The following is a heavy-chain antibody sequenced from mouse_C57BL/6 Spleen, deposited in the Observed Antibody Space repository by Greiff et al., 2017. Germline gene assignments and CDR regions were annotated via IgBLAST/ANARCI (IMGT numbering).Heavy chain of an antibody. CDR2: LSSGSSTI. D-gene: IGHD1-1*01. CDR1: GFTFSDYG. J-gene: IGHJ4*01. Sequence: EVMLVESGGGLVKPGGSLKLSCAASGFTFSDYGMHWVRQAPEKGLEWVAYLSSGSSTIYYADTVKGRFTISRDNAKNTLFLQMTSLRSEDTAMYYCARKFTTVVATDAMDYWGQGTSVTVSS. CDR3: ARKFTTVVATDAMDY. V-gene: IGHV5-17*01.